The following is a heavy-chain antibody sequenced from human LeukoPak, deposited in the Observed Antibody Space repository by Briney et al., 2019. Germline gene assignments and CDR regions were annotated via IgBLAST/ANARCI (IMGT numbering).Heavy chain of an antibody. CDR1: GFTFSSYS. CDR2: ISSSSGYI. V-gene: IGHV3-21*01. Sequence: GESLRLSCAASGFTFSSYSMNWVRQAPGKGLEWVSSISSSSGYIYYADSVKGRFTISRDNAKNSLYLQMNSLGAEDTAVYYCARAGLTTVTRNWFDPWGQGTLVIVSS. J-gene: IGHJ5*02. CDR3: ARAGLTTVTRNWFDP. D-gene: IGHD4-17*01.